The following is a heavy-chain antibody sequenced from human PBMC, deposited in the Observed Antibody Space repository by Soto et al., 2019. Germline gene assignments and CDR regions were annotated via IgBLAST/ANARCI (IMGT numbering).Heavy chain of an antibody. D-gene: IGHD5-18*01. V-gene: IGHV3-30*18. J-gene: IGHJ4*02. CDR1: GFTFSSYG. CDR2: VSYDGSNK. Sequence: QVQLVESGGGVVQPGRSLRLSCAASGFTFSSYGMHWVRQAPGKGLEWVAVVSYDGSNKYYADSVKGRFTISRDNSKNPRYLQMNSLRAEDTAVYYCAKDQLVDVDAARVTIDYWCLGTLVTVSS. CDR3: AKDQLVDVDAARVTIDY.